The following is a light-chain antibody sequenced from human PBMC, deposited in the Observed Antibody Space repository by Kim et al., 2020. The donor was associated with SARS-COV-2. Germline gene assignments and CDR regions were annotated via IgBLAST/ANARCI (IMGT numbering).Light chain of an antibody. CDR1: MRVSST. CDR2: GSS. V-gene: IGKV3-15*01. CDR3: QQYNNWPPGGS. Sequence: PGENATRTRRDSMRVSSTLAWYQQKPGQAPRLLIYGSSTRATGIPARFSGSGSGTDFTLTISSLQSEDFAVYYCQQYNNWPPGGSFGQGTKLEI. J-gene: IGKJ2*04.